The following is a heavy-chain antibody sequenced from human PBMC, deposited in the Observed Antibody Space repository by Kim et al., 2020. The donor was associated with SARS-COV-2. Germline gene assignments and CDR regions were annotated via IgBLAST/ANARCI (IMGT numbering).Heavy chain of an antibody. V-gene: IGHV1-2*02. Sequence: ASVKVSCKASGYTFTDYYMHWVRQAPGQGLEWMGWINPNSGATKHAQKFQGRVTMTRDTSINTAYMELSSLRSDDTAVYYCARDKEGGVLGFLEWLSSFEDWGQGTLVTVSS. J-gene: IGHJ4*02. CDR2: INPNSGAT. D-gene: IGHD3-3*01. CDR3: ARDKEGGVLGFLEWLSSFED. CDR1: GYTFTDYY.